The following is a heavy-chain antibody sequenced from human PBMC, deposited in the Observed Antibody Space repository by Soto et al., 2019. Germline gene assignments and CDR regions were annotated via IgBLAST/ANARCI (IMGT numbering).Heavy chain of an antibody. Sequence: EVQLLESGGGLVQPGGSLRLSCTASGFSFSSYAMSWVRQAPGKGLEWVSVISGSTATIHYADSVKGRFTISRDNSKKKLYLQIDSRRAEDTGVFYVGKGRKGFPDWNGSPWTFDCWGPGTMVTV. CDR1: GFSFSSYA. CDR2: ISGSTATI. V-gene: IGHV3-23*01. J-gene: IGHJ3*01. D-gene: IGHD3-3*01. CDR3: GKGRKGFPDWNGSPWTFDC.